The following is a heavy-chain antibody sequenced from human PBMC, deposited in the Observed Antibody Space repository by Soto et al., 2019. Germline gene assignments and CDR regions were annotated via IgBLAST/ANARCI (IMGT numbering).Heavy chain of an antibody. CDR3: AKSTLTTPGD. Sequence: QVQLQQWGAGLLKPSETLSLTCAVYGGSFSGYYWSWIRQPPGKGLEWIGEINHSGSTNYNPSLKSRVTKSVETSKLQFSLKLSSVTAADTAVYYCAKSTLTTPGDWGQGTLVTVSS. CDR1: GGSFSGYY. CDR2: INHSGST. D-gene: IGHD4-17*01. V-gene: IGHV4-34*01. J-gene: IGHJ4*02.